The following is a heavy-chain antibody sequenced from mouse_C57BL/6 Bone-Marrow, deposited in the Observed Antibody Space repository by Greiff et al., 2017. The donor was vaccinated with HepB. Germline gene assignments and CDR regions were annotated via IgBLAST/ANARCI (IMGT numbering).Heavy chain of an antibody. D-gene: IGHD1-1*01. Sequence: QVQLKESGPELVKPGASVKISCKASGYAFSSSWMNWVKQRPGKGLEWIGRIYPGDGDTNYNGKFKGKATLTADKSSSTAYMQLSSLTSEDSAVYFCASRYYGSSYFDHWGQGTTLTVSS. CDR2: IYPGDGDT. CDR1: GYAFSSSW. CDR3: ASRYYGSSYFDH. J-gene: IGHJ2*01. V-gene: IGHV1-82*01.